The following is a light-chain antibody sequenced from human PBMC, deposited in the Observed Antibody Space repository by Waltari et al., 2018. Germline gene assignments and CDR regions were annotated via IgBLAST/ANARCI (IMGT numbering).Light chain of an antibody. Sequence: QSALTQPPSVSKSLGQSVTLSCTGPSRDIGGYNGVSWYQQHSATAPCLLIYDFSQRPSGVSDRFSGSKSGSTASLTICGRQSEDEADYYCCSYRSGTTLVFGGGTRLTVL. CDR3: CSYRSGTTLV. CDR1: SRDIGGYNG. CDR2: DFS. V-gene: IGLV2-18*02. J-gene: IGLJ2*01.